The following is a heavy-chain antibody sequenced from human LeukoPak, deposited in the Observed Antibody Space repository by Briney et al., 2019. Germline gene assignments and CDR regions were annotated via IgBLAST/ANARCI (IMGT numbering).Heavy chain of an antibody. CDR1: GFTFSNYG. CDR2: ISFEESNK. CDR3: AELGITMIGGV. Sequence: GGSLRLSCVASGFTFSNYGMHWVRQAPGKGLEWVAVISFEESNKYYADSVKGRFTISRDNAKNSLYLQMNSLRAEDTAVYYCAELGITMIGGVWGKGTTVTISS. D-gene: IGHD3-10*02. V-gene: IGHV3-30*18. J-gene: IGHJ6*04.